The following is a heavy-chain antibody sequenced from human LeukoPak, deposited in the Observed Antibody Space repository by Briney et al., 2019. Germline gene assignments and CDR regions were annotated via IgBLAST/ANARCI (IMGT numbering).Heavy chain of an antibody. CDR2: IKHDGSDK. V-gene: IGHV3-7*01. Sequence: GGSLRLSCAASGFTFTSYWMTWVRQAPGKRLEWVANIKHDGSDKYYVDSVKGRFTISRDNAKYSLYLQMNSLRAEDTAVYYCARVAARRFPETSDYWGQGTLVTVSS. J-gene: IGHJ4*02. CDR1: GFTFTSYW. CDR3: ARVAARRFPETSDY. D-gene: IGHD6-6*01.